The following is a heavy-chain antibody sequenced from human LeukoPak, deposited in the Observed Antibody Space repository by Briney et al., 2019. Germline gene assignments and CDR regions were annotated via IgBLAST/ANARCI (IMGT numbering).Heavy chain of an antibody. Sequence: GSLRLSCAASGFTFSSYSMNWVRQAPGRGLVWVSRINSDGSSIAYADSVQGRFTISRDNAKNTLYLQVSSLSVEDTAVYYCARETSTGKYPQNVPDYWGQGTLVTVSS. CDR1: GFTFSSYS. CDR3: ARETSTGKYPQNVPDY. J-gene: IGHJ4*02. CDR2: INSDGSSI. V-gene: IGHV3-74*01. D-gene: IGHD2-8*02.